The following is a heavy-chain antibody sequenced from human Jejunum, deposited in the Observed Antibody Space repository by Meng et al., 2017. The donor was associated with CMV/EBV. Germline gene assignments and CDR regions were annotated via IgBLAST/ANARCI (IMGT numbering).Heavy chain of an antibody. CDR1: GFTFGNFW. CDR3: LGGHYTGS. D-gene: IGHD3-3*01. V-gene: IGHV3-7*01. J-gene: IGHJ5*02. Sequence: RLSCAASGFTFGNFWMNWVRQAPGRGLEWVANIKPDGSAEYYVDSVKGRFTISRDNPKNSLYLQMNSLKDEDTAVYYCLGGHYTGSWGQGTLVTVSS. CDR2: IKPDGSAE.